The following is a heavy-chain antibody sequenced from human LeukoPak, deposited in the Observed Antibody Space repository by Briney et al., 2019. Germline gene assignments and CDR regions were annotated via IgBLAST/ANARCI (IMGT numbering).Heavy chain of an antibody. CDR3: ARESGIMVGDYYYYYMDV. V-gene: IGHV3-21*01. CDR2: TSGGSTYI. D-gene: IGHD1-26*01. Sequence: GGSLRLSCTASGFAFSTYDMNWVRQAPGKGLEWVSYTSGGSTYIYYTDSVKGRFTISRDNAKNSLNLQMESLSAEDTAVYYCARESGIMVGDYYYYYMDVWGIGTTVTVS. J-gene: IGHJ6*03. CDR1: GFAFSTYD.